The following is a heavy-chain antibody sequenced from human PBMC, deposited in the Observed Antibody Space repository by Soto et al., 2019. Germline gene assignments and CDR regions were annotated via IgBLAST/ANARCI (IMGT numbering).Heavy chain of an antibody. J-gene: IGHJ4*02. Sequence: PSETLSLTCTVSGGSISSGGYYWSWIRQHPGKGLEWIGYIYYSGSTYYNPSLKSRVTISVDTSKNQFSLKLSSVTAADTAVYYCARGAQVVRYFDYWGQGTLVTVS. CDR3: ARGAQVVRYFDY. CDR1: GGSISSGGYY. CDR2: IYYSGST. V-gene: IGHV4-31*03. D-gene: IGHD3-22*01.